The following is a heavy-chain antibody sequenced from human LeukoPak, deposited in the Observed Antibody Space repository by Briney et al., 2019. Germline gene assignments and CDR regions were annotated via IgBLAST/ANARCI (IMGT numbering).Heavy chain of an antibody. D-gene: IGHD3-9*01. CDR2: IKSKADGGTT. CDR3: PTSYYDTLTGSSTFDY. CDR1: GFTFRYAW. V-gene: IGHV3-15*01. Sequence: PGGSLRLSCAASGFTFRYAWMNWVRQAPGKGLEWVGRIKSKADGGTTDYAAPVKGRFTISRDDSKNTLYLQMNSLKTEDTAVYYCPTSYYDTLTGSSTFDYWGQGTLVTVSS. J-gene: IGHJ4*02.